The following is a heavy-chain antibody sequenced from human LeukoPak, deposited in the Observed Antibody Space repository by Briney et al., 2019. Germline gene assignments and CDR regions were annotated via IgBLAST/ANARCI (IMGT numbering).Heavy chain of an antibody. CDR2: GGST. J-gene: IGHJ3*02. Sequence: SETLSLTCAVSGGSISSYFWNWIRQPAGKGLEWIGYGGSTNYNPSLKSRVTISVDTSKNQFSLKLSSVTAADTAVYYCARGYSLYSSGRYFAFDIWGQGTMVTVSS. D-gene: IGHD6-19*01. CDR3: ARGYSLYSSGRYFAFDI. CDR1: GGSISSYF. V-gene: IGHV4-59*01.